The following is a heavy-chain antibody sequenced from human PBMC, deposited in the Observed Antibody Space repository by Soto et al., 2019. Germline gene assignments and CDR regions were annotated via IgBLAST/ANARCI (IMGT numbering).Heavy chain of an antibody. Sequence: QVQLVQSGAEVKKPGSSVKVSCKASGGTFSSYAISWVRQAPGQALEWMGGIIPIFGTANYAQKFQGRVTITADESTSTAYTELSSLRSEDTAVYCCARDSGGTTVAFGMDVWGQGTTVTVSS. J-gene: IGHJ6*02. V-gene: IGHV1-69*01. CDR3: ARDSGGTTVAFGMDV. CDR1: GGTFSSYA. D-gene: IGHD4-17*01. CDR2: IIPIFGTA.